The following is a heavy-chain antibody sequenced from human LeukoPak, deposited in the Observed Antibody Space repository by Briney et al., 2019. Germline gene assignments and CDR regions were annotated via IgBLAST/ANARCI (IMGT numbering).Heavy chain of an antibody. CDR3: ARGINYYGSGSYLDY. CDR1: GFTFSSYD. D-gene: IGHD3-10*01. CDR2: IGTAGNP. J-gene: IGHJ4*02. V-gene: IGHV3-13*05. Sequence: GGSLRLSCAASGFTFSSYDMPWVRQATGKGLEWVSAIGTAGNPYYPGSVKGRFTISRENAKNSLYLQMNSLRAGDTAVYYCARGINYYGSGSYLDYWGQGSLVTVSS.